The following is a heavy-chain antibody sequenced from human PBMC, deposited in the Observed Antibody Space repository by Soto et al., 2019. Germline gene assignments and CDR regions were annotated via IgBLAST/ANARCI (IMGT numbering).Heavy chain of an antibody. CDR1: GFTFDNYG. J-gene: IGHJ4*02. Sequence: QVQLVESGGGVVQPGRSLRLSCAASGFTFDNYGMHWVRRAQGKGLEWVVVISLDGRNTYYADSVKGRFTISRDNSKNTLYLQMTSLRAEDTAVYYCAKQSGSGSYHNVGFGGHFDYWGQGTLVTVSS. CDR3: AKQSGSGSYHNVGFGGHFDY. D-gene: IGHD3-10*01. V-gene: IGHV3-30*18. CDR2: ISLDGRNT.